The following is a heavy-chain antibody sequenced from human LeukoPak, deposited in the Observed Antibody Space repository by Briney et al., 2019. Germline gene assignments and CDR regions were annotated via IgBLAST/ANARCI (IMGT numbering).Heavy chain of an antibody. CDR1: GYTFTSYG. J-gene: IGHJ6*02. Sequence: ASVKVSCKASGYTFTSYGISWVRQAPGQGLEWMGWISAYNGNTNYAQKLQGRVTMTTDTSTSTAYMELRSLRSDDTAVYYYARVSSGYYFYYYYGMDVWGQGTTVTVSS. V-gene: IGHV1-18*01. D-gene: IGHD3-9*01. CDR3: ARVSSGYYFYYYYGMDV. CDR2: ISAYNGNT.